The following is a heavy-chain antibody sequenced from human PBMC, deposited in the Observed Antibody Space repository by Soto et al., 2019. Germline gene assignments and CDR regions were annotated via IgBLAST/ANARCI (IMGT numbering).Heavy chain of an antibody. D-gene: IGHD6-6*01. CDR2: IYPGDSDT. CDR3: ARGVLTIYYFEF. J-gene: IGHJ4*02. CDR1: RYRFTDYW. Sequence: GESLKISCKGFRYRFTDYWIGWLRQMPGKGLEWMGIIYPGDSDTRYSPSFQGQVSISADKSISTAYLQWSSLKASDTAMYYCARGVLTIYYFEFWGQGTLVNVSS. V-gene: IGHV5-51*01.